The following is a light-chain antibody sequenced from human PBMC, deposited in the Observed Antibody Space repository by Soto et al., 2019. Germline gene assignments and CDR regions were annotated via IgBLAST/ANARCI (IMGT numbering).Light chain of an antibody. V-gene: IGKV3-20*01. CDR1: QSVSSSY. J-gene: IGKJ4*01. CDR3: QQYGSSPLT. Sequence: EIVLTQSPGTLSLSPGERATLSCRASQSVSSSYLAWYQQNPGQAPRLLIYGASSRATGIPDRFSGSGSGKDFTLTISRLEPEDFAVYYCQQYGSSPLTFGGGTKVEIK. CDR2: GAS.